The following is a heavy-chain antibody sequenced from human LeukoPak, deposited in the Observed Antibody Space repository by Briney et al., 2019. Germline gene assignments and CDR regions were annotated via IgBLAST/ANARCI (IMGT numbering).Heavy chain of an antibody. CDR1: GFTFSSYA. V-gene: IGHV3-48*01. J-gene: IGHJ4*02. CDR3: VRDQGAPDY. D-gene: IGHD1-26*01. CDR2: ISGSGDTI. Sequence: PGGSLRLSCAASGFTFSSYAMNWVRQAPGKGLEWISYISGSGDTIYYADSVKGRFTTSRDNAKNSLLLQMNSLRAEDTAVYFCVRDQGAPDYWGQGTLVTVSS.